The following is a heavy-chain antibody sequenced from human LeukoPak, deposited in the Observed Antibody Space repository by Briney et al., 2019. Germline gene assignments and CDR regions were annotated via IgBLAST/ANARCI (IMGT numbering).Heavy chain of an antibody. CDR1: GVTLRSFD. D-gene: IGHD3-10*02. J-gene: IGHJ6*04. CDR2: ISGSGDST. V-gene: IGHV3-23*01. Sequence: GGSLRLSCAASGVTLRSFDMSWVHQAPGKGLEWVSGISGSGDSTYYADSVKGRFTISRDNAKNSLYLQMNSLRAEDTAVYYCAELGITMIGGVWGKGTTVTVSS. CDR3: AELGITMIGGV.